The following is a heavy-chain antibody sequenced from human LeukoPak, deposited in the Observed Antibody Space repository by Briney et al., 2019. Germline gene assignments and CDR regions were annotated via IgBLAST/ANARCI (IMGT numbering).Heavy chain of an antibody. D-gene: IGHD2-2*03. V-gene: IGHV4-38-2*02. Sequence: SETLSLTCTVSGYSISSGYYWGWIRQPPGKGLEWIGSIYHSGSTYYNPSLKSRVTISVDTSKNQFSLKLSSVTAADTAVYYCARHGYGDDVGNWFDPWGQGTLVSVSS. J-gene: IGHJ5*02. CDR3: ARHGYGDDVGNWFDP. CDR2: IYHSGST. CDR1: GYSISSGYY.